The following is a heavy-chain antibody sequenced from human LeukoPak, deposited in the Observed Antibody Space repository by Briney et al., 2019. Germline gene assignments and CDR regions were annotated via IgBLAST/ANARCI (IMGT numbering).Heavy chain of an antibody. Sequence: PSETLSLTCTVSGGSISSSSYYWGWIRQPPGKGLEWSGSIYYTGNTYYNPSLKSRVTISVDTYKNQFSLKLSSVTAADTAVYYCARLTPRWAYDGYYYYMDVWGQGTMVTVSS. V-gene: IGHV4-39*07. CDR2: IYYTGNT. CDR1: GGSISSSSYY. J-gene: IGHJ6*03. CDR3: ARLTPRWAYDGYYYYMDV. D-gene: IGHD4-23*01.